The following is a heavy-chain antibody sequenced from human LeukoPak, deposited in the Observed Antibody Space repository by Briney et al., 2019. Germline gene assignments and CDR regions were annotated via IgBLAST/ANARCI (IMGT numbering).Heavy chain of an antibody. CDR2: ISWNSGSI. Sequence: GRSLRLSCAASGFTFDDYAMHWVRQAPGEGLEWVSGISWNSGSIGYADSVKGRFTISRDNAKNSLYLQMNSLRAEDTALYYCAKAKWELLQDYFDYWGQGTLVTVSS. V-gene: IGHV3-9*01. D-gene: IGHD1-26*01. CDR3: AKAKWELLQDYFDY. CDR1: GFTFDDYA. J-gene: IGHJ4*02.